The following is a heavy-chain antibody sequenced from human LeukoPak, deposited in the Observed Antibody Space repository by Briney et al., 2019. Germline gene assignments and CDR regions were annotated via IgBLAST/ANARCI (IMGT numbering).Heavy chain of an antibody. J-gene: IGHJ4*02. Sequence: SETLSLTCTVSGDSISSYYWSWIRQPPGKGLEWIGYIYHSGGTNYNPSLKSRVTISVDTSKSQFSLKLSSVTAADTAVYYCATGYSSTWYYFDYWGQGTLVTVSS. CDR1: GDSISSYY. CDR3: ATGYSSTWYYFDY. V-gene: IGHV4-59*01. D-gene: IGHD6-13*01. CDR2: IYHSGGT.